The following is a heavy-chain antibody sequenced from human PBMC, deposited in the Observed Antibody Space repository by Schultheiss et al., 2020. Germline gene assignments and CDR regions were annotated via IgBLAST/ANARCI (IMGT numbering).Heavy chain of an antibody. V-gene: IGHV4-61*02. J-gene: IGHJ6*02. CDR2: IYTSGST. Sequence: SETLSLTCTVSGGSISSGSYYWSWIRQPAGKGLEWIGRIYTSGSTYYNPSLKSRVTISVDTSKNQFSLKLSSVTAADTAVYFCASNLSPNGDDDYYYYGMDVWGQGTTVTVSS. D-gene: IGHD4-17*01. CDR3: ASNLSPNGDDDYYYYGMDV. CDR1: GGSISSGSYY.